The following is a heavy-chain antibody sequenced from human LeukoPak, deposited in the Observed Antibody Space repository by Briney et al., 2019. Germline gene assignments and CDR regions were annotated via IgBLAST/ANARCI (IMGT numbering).Heavy chain of an antibody. CDR1: GFTFSSYA. D-gene: IGHD2-2*01. J-gene: IGHJ6*04. Sequence: HTGGSLRLSCAASGFTFSSYAMSWVRQAPGKGLEWVSAISGSGGSTYYADSVKGRFTISRDNSKNTLYLQMNSLRAEDTAVYYCAKFSYCSSTSCFDWDYYYGMDVWGKGTTVTVSS. V-gene: IGHV3-23*01. CDR2: ISGSGGST. CDR3: AKFSYCSSTSCFDWDYYYGMDV.